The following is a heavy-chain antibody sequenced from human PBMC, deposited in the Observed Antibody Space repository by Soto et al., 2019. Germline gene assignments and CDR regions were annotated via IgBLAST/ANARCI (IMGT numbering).Heavy chain of an antibody. Sequence: VAAVNVSFMASVGTLIWHAFSWLRQAPGQGLEWMGGIIPIFGKANYPQNYQGTVTISADDSAGTASKELSSLRSDETAVDYWAGEFSSTLLGHYYYCGMDVWGQGTTVTVSS. J-gene: IGHJ6*02. CDR3: AGEFSSTLLGHYYYCGMDV. V-gene: IGHV1-69*13. CDR1: VGTLIWHA. CDR2: IIPIFGKA. D-gene: IGHD2-2*01.